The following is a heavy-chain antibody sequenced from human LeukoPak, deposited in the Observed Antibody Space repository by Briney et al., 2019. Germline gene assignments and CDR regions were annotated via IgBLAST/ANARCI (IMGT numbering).Heavy chain of an antibody. D-gene: IGHD4-17*01. Sequence: SVKVSCKASGYTFTSYGISWVRQAPGQGLEWMGWISAYNGNTNYAQKLQGRVTMTTDTSTSTAYMELRSLRSDDTAVYYCARDDDYGDYGGGAFDIWGQGTMVTVSS. V-gene: IGHV1-18*01. CDR3: ARDDDYGDYGGGAFDI. CDR2: ISAYNGNT. J-gene: IGHJ3*02. CDR1: GYTFTSYG.